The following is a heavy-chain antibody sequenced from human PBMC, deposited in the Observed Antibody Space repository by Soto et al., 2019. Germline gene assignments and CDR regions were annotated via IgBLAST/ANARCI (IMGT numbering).Heavy chain of an antibody. Sequence: PGESLKISCKGSGYSFTSYWIGWVRNMPGKGLEWMGIIYPGDSDTRYSPSFQGQVTISADKSICTAYLHWSSLKASDTAMYYCARHFNSNYDLAHYYYCGMDVWGQGTTVTVSS. J-gene: IGHJ6*02. D-gene: IGHD4-4*01. CDR3: ARHFNSNYDLAHYYYCGMDV. CDR2: IYPGDSDT. CDR1: GYSFTSYW. V-gene: IGHV5-51*01.